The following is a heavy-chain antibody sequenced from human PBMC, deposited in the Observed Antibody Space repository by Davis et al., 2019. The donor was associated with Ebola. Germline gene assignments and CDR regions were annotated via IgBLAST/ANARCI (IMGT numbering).Heavy chain of an antibody. CDR1: GESFSDDY. Sequence: SETLSPTCAVYGESFSDDYWSWIRQSPGKGLEWIGYAHHSGATHYNPSLESRVTISIDTSKSHFSLKLSSLTAADTAVYYCARAGDYVVGWFDPWGQGTQVTVSS. J-gene: IGHJ5*02. CDR2: AHHSGAT. D-gene: IGHD4-17*01. CDR3: ARAGDYVVGWFDP. V-gene: IGHV4-59*01.